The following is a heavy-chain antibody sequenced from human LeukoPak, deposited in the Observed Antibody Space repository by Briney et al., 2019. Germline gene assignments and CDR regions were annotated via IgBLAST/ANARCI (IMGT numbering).Heavy chain of an antibody. CDR3: ARDKLGLGELSLYDE. CDR1: GGTFSSYA. Sequence: GASVKVSCKASGGTFSSYAISWVRQAPGQGLEWMGWMNPNSGGTKYTRKFQGRVTMTRDTSISTAYMELSRLTSDDTAMYYCARDKLGLGELSLYDEWGQGTQVTVSS. D-gene: IGHD3-16*02. J-gene: IGHJ4*02. CDR2: MNPNSGGT. V-gene: IGHV1-2*02.